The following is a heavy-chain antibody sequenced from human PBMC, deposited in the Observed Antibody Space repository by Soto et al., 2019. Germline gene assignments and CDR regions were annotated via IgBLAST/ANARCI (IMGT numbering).Heavy chain of an antibody. D-gene: IGHD6-13*01. Sequence: GGSLRLSCAASGFTFSSYIMNGVRQAPGKGLEWVSSISSSSSYIYYADSVKGRFTISRDNAKNSLYLQMNSLRAEDTAVYYCARDRRRDSTQRGGYYYYYGMDVWGQGTTVTVSS. CDR3: ARDRRRDSTQRGGYYYYYGMDV. CDR2: ISSSSSYI. J-gene: IGHJ6*02. V-gene: IGHV3-21*01. CDR1: GFTFSSYI.